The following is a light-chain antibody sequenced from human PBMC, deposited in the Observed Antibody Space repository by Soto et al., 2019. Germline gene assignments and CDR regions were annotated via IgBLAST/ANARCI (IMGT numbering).Light chain of an antibody. CDR2: AAS. J-gene: IGKJ3*01. CDR3: QQYYSYPHT. Sequence: AIRMTQSPSSLSASTGDRVTITCRASQGISSYLAWYQQKPGQAPKLLIYAASTLQSGVPSRFSGSGSGTDFTLTISCLQSEDFATYYCQQYYSYPHTFGPGTRVDIK. CDR1: QGISSY. V-gene: IGKV1-8*01.